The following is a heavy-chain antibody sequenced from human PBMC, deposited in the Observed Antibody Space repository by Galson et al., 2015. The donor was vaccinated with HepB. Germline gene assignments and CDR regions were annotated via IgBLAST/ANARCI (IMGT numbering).Heavy chain of an antibody. V-gene: IGHV3-30*18. CDR1: GFTFSSYG. CDR3: AKDRYCSAGSCYPHFDY. J-gene: IGHJ4*02. CDR2: ISYDGSNK. Sequence: SLRLSCAASGFTFSSYGMHWVRQAPGKGLEWVAVISYDGSNKYYADSVKGRFTISRDNSKNTLYLQMNSLKAEDTAVYYCAKDRYCSAGSCYPHFDYWGQGTLVTVSS. D-gene: IGHD2-15*01.